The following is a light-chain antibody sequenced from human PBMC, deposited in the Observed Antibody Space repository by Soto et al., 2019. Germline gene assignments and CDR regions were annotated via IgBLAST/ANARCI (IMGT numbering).Light chain of an antibody. CDR1: QNINNY. CDR3: QQYENLPT. CDR2: DAS. Sequence: DIPMTQSPSSLSASVGDRVTITCQASQNINNYLNWYQQKPGRAPKLLIYDASNLEAGVPSRFRGSGSGTDFTFPISRLQPEDFATYYCQQYENLPTFGQGTRLETK. V-gene: IGKV1-33*01. J-gene: IGKJ5*01.